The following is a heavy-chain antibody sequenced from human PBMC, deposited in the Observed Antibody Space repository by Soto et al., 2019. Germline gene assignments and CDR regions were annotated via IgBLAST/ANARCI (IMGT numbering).Heavy chain of an antibody. D-gene: IGHD2-2*01. CDR1: GNTFTKYE. CDR2: MNPNTGDT. Sequence: GXSVKVSCQASGNTFTKYETSWVREATVQGPEWMRWMNPNTGDTVYSQKLQGRVTLTSDTSINTANMELSSLRYDDTAEYYCAKGRGSHWADGKCSRYLDPWGQGTLVTVSS. J-gene: IGHJ5*02. CDR3: AKGRGSHWADGKCSRYLDP. V-gene: IGHV1-8*01.